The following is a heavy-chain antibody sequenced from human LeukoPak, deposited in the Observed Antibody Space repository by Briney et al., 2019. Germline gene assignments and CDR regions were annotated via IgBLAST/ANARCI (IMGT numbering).Heavy chain of an antibody. CDR3: ASRRGIAAAGTRIDY. CDR1: GGSISSSSYY. Sequence: SETLSLTCTVSGGSISSSSYYWGWTRQPPGKGLEWIGSIYYSGSTYYNPSLKSRVTISVDTSKNQPSLKLSSVTAADTAVYYCASRRGIAAAGTRIDYWGQGTLVTVSS. D-gene: IGHD6-13*01. J-gene: IGHJ4*02. V-gene: IGHV4-39*01. CDR2: IYYSGST.